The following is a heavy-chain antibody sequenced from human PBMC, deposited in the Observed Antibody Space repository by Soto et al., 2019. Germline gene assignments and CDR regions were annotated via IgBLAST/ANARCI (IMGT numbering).Heavy chain of an antibody. J-gene: IGHJ4*02. CDR2: IKGKTDCGTA. CDR3: TTYSSSWYSADF. CDR1: GFTFTNAW. Sequence: GGSLRLSCAASGFTFTNAWMSWVRQAPGKGLEWVGRIKGKTDCGTAEDAEPVIDRFTISSDDSKNTLSLQMNSLKTEDKAVYYCTTYSSSWYSADFWGQGTLVTVSS. V-gene: IGHV3-15*01. D-gene: IGHD6-13*01.